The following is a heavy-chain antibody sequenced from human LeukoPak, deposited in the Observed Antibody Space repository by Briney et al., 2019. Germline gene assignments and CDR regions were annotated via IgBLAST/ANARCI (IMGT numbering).Heavy chain of an antibody. CDR1: GYTFTGYY. J-gene: IGHJ4*02. V-gene: IGHV1-2*02. D-gene: IGHD3-10*01. CDR3: DHGSGSYYKRGYYFDY. Sequence: ASVKVSCKASGYTFTGYYMHWVRQAPGQGLEWMGWINPNSGGTNYAQKFQGRVNMTRDTSISTAYMELSRLSPDDPAVYYCDHGSGSYYKRGYYFDYWGQGTLVTVSS. CDR2: INPNSGGT.